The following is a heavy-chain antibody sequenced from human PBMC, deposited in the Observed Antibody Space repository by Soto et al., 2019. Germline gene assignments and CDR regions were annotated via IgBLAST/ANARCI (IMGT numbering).Heavy chain of an antibody. J-gene: IGHJ1*01. CDR3: ARGTLETGTTMLPDD. CDR1: GGTFSSYA. Sequence: QVQLVQSGAKVKKPGSSVKVSCKASGGTFSSYAISWVRQAPGQGLEWMGGIIPIFGTANYEQKCQGRVTNTADETTSRDYMGPSSLRSEDTAGYYGARGTLETGTTMLPDDWGQGTLVTDSS. CDR2: IIPIFGTA. D-gene: IGHD1-7*01. V-gene: IGHV1-69*01.